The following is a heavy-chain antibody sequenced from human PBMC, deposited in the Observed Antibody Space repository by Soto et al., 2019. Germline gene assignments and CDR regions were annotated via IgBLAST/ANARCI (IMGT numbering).Heavy chain of an antibody. CDR3: AREGLYDSSGYYPYYFDY. D-gene: IGHD3-22*01. CDR1: GLAFSRYS. Sequence: PGGSLKLSCAASGLAFSRYSMNWVRQAPGKGLEWVAYISSSGSIISYADSVKGRFNISRDNDKNSLYLQMNSLREEDTAVYFCAREGLYDSSGYYPYYFDYWGLGTLVTVSS. J-gene: IGHJ4*02. CDR2: ISSSGSII. V-gene: IGHV3-48*02.